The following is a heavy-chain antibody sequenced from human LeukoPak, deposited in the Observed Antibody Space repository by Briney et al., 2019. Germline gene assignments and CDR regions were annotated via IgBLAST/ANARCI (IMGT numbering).Heavy chain of an antibody. CDR3: VKSGYSTSSDVDY. Sequence: GGSLRLSCAASGFTFSSYAMHWVRQPPGKGLEFLSSINSNGDSTYHADSVKGRFTISRDNSRSTLYLQMRSLRPEDTAVYYCVKSGYSTSSDVDYWGQGTLVTVSS. CDR2: INSNGDST. J-gene: IGHJ4*02. V-gene: IGHV3-64D*09. D-gene: IGHD6-6*01. CDR1: GFTFSSYA.